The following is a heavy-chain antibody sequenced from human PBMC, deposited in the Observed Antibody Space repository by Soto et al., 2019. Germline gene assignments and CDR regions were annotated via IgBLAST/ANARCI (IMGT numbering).Heavy chain of an antibody. CDR2: ISGSGGST. CDR1: GFTFSSYA. Sequence: GGSLRLSCAASGFTFSSYAMSWVRQAPGKGLEWVSAISGSGGSTYYADSVKGRFTISRDNSKNTLYLQMNSLRAEDTAVYYCAKASASIDCGGDCYSYYFDYWGQGTLVTVSS. V-gene: IGHV3-23*01. J-gene: IGHJ4*02. CDR3: AKASASIDCGGDCYSYYFDY. D-gene: IGHD2-21*02.